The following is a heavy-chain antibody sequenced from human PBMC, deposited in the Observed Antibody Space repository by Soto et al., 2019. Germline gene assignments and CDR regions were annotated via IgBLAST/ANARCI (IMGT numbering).Heavy chain of an antibody. J-gene: IGHJ4*02. CDR3: AREYSGSSPLDY. V-gene: IGHV3-33*01. CDR1: GFTFSSYG. CDR2: IWYDGSNK. D-gene: IGHD1-26*01. Sequence: GGSLRLSCAASGFTFSSYGMHWVRQAPGKGLEWVAVIWYDGSNKYYADSVKGRFTISRDNSKNTLYLQMNSLRAEDTAVYYCAREYSGSSPLDYWGQGTLVTVSS.